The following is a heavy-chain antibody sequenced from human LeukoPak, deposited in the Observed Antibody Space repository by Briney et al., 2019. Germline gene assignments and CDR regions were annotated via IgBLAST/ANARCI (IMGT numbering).Heavy chain of an antibody. V-gene: IGHV3-23*01. D-gene: IGHD5-18*01. CDR1: GFTFNTYG. CDR2: ISGSGGST. J-gene: IGHJ3*02. CDR3: AKDIKGGRWIQLWFGPNAFDI. Sequence: GGSLRLSCAASGFTFNTYGMSWVRQAPGKGLEWVSGISGSGGSTYYADSVKGRFTISRDNSKNTLYLQMNSLRAEDTAVYYCAKDIKGGRWIQLWFGPNAFDIWGQGTMVTVSS.